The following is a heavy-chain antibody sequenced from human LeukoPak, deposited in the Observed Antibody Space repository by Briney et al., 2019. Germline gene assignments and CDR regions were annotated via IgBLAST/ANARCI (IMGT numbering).Heavy chain of an antibody. J-gene: IGHJ4*02. CDR2: ITSSSSYI. Sequence: PGGSLRLSCAASGFTFNSYSMNWVRQAPGKGLEWVSSITSSSSYIYYADSVKGRFTISRDNAKNSLYLQMNSLRAEDTAVYYCARGHTAVTRHFDFWGQGTLVTVSS. CDR1: GFTFNSYS. V-gene: IGHV3-21*01. CDR3: ARGHTAVTRHFDF. D-gene: IGHD4-17*01.